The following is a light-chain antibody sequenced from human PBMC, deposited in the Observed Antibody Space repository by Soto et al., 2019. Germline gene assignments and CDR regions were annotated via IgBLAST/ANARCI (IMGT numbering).Light chain of an antibody. J-gene: IGKJ4*01. CDR3: QQYNTWPPLT. Sequence: EIVMTQSPATLSVSPGERATLSCRASQSLSSNLAWYQQKPGQAPRLLIYGASTRPTGIPARFSGSGSGTEFTLRISSLQSEDFAVYYCQQYNTWPPLTFGGGTRVEI. V-gene: IGKV3-15*01. CDR1: QSLSSN. CDR2: GAS.